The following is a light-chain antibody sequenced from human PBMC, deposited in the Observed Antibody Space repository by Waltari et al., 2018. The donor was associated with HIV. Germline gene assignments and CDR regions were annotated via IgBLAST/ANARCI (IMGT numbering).Light chain of an antibody. Sequence: DIQMTQSPSSLSASVGDRVTVTCRASQGISNSLAWYQQKPGKAPELLLYETSRLQSGVPSRFSGSGSGTDYTLTINSLQPDDFASYYCQQYYSTPRTFGQGTKVEIK. CDR2: ETS. J-gene: IGKJ1*01. CDR3: QQYYSTPRT. V-gene: IGKV1-NL1*01. CDR1: QGISNS.